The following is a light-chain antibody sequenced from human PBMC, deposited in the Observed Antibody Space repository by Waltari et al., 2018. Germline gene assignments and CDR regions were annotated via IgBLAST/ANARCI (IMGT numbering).Light chain of an antibody. J-gene: IGKJ2*01. CDR1: QSLLSSDGYNY. CDR2: FGS. V-gene: IGKV2-28*01. Sequence: PTPLPVTLTQPAPTSCTCSQSLLSSDGYNYLNWYLQKPGQSPQLLVYFGSNRASGVPDRFSGSGSGTDFTLKLSRVEAEDVGVYYCMQGLQTPFTFGQGTKVEIK. CDR3: MQGLQTPFT.